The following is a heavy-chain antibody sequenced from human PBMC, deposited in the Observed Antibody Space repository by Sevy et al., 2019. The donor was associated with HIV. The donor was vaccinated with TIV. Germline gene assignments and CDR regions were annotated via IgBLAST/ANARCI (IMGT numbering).Heavy chain of an antibody. CDR3: ARGEDCSGGSCYYYGMDV. J-gene: IGHJ6*02. Sequence: ASVKVSCKASGYTFTSYDINWVRQATGQGLEWMGWMNPNSGNTGDAQKFQGRVTMTRNTSISTAYMELSSLRSEDTAVYYCARGEDCSGGSCYYYGMDVWGQGTTVTVSS. CDR1: GYTFTSYD. D-gene: IGHD2-15*01. V-gene: IGHV1-8*01. CDR2: MNPNSGNT.